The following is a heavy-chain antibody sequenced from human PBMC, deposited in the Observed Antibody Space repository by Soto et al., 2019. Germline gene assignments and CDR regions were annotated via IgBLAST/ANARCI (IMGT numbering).Heavy chain of an antibody. V-gene: IGHV1-69*13. CDR3: ARGPPGSSSWYWYFDL. Sequence: QVQLVQSGSEVKKPGASVKVSCKASGGTFSSYAISWVRQAPGQGLEWMGGIIPIFGTANYAQKFQGRVTITADESTSTAYVELSSLRSEDTAVYYCARGPPGSSSWYWYFDLWGRGTLVSVSS. CDR1: GGTFSSYA. D-gene: IGHD6-13*01. J-gene: IGHJ2*01. CDR2: IIPIFGTA.